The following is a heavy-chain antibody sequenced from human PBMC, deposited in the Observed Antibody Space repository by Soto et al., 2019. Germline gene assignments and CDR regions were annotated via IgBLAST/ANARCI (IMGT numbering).Heavy chain of an antibody. CDR2: IYYSGST. V-gene: IGHV4-59*02. D-gene: IGHD4-17*01. Sequence: QVQLQESGPGLVKPSETLSLTCTVSGDSVSSYYWSWIRQSPGKGLEWIGYIYYSGSTNYNPSLKSRVTISVDTSKNQFSLKLSSVTAADTAVYYCARESTGYYYYTMDVWGPGTTVTVSS. CDR3: ARESTGYYYYTMDV. J-gene: IGHJ6*02. CDR1: GDSVSSYY.